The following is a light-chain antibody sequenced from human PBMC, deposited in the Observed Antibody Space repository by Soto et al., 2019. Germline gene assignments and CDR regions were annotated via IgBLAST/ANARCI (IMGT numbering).Light chain of an antibody. CDR3: RQYGRSPLT. J-gene: IGKJ4*01. CDR2: GAS. Sequence: VLTQSPGTLSLSPGERATLSCRASQTVTSNFLAWYQEKPGQAPRLLIYGASSRATGIPDRFSGSGSGTDFTLTISRLEPEDFAVYYCRQYGRSPLTFGGGTKVDIK. CDR1: QTVTSNF. V-gene: IGKV3-20*01.